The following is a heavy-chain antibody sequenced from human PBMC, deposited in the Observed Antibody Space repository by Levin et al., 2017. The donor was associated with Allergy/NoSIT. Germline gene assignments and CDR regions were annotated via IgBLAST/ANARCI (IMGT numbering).Heavy chain of an antibody. J-gene: IGHJ4*02. V-gene: IGHV3-7*01. D-gene: IGHD2-8*02. CDR3: ARERGGVLDY. Sequence: TGGSLRLSCAASGFSFSSFWMSWVRQAPGKGLEWVANIKQDGSEAHYADTVEGRFTVSRDNGKESLFLQMNSLRAEDTAVYYCARERGGVLDYWGQGTLVTVSS. CDR2: IKQDGSEA. CDR1: GFSFSSFW.